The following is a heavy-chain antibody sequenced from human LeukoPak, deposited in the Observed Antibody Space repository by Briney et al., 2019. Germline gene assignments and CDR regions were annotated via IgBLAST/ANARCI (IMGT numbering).Heavy chain of an antibody. CDR3: AISADYYDSSGFDY. Sequence: SETLSLTCTVSGGSISSSSYYWGWIRQPPGKGLDWIGSIYYSGSTYYNPSLKSRVTISVDTSKNQFSLKLSSVTAADTAVYYCAISADYYDSSGFDYWGQGTLVTVSS. CDR1: GGSISSSSYY. J-gene: IGHJ4*02. V-gene: IGHV4-39*07. CDR2: IYYSGST. D-gene: IGHD3-22*01.